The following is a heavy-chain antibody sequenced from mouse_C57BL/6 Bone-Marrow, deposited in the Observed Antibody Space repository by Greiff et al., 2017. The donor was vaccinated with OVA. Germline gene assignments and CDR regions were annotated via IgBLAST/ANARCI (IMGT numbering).Heavy chain of an antibody. CDR1: GFTFSDYY. D-gene: IGHD2-3*01. Sequence: EVQVVESGGGLVQPGGSLKLSCAASGFTFSDYYMYWVRQTPEKRLEWVAYISNGGGSTYYPDTVKGRFTISRDNATNTLYLQMSRLKSEDTAMYYCAKTFYDGYYVGFAYWGQGTLVTVSA. CDR2: ISNGGGST. V-gene: IGHV5-12*01. CDR3: AKTFYDGYYVGFAY. J-gene: IGHJ3*01.